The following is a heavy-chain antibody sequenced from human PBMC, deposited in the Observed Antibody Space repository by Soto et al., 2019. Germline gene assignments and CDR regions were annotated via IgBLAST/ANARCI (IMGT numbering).Heavy chain of an antibody. J-gene: IGHJ6*02. CDR1: GGSISSYY. D-gene: IGHD2-8*01. CDR2: IYYSGST. V-gene: IGHV4-59*01. CDR3: ARGLGYCTNGVCRRNGMDV. Sequence: QVQLQESGPGLVKPSETLSLTCTVSGGSISSYYWSWIRQPPGKGLEWIGYIYYSGSTNYNPSLKSRVTISVDTSKNQCSLKLSSVTAADTAVYYCARGLGYCTNGVCRRNGMDVWGQGTTVTVSS.